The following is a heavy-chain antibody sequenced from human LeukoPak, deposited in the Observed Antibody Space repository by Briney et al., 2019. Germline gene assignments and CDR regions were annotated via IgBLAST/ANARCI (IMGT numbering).Heavy chain of an antibody. D-gene: IGHD3-10*01. CDR2: IYTSGNT. CDR3: ARGAMVRGVNPFDP. Sequence: SETLSLTCTVSGGSISGGGYYWSWIRQPAGKGLEWIGRIYTSGNTNYNPSLKSRATISVDTSKNQFSLELSSVTAADTAVYYCARGAMVRGVNPFDPWGQGTLVTVSS. J-gene: IGHJ5*02. V-gene: IGHV4-61*02. CDR1: GGSISGGGYY.